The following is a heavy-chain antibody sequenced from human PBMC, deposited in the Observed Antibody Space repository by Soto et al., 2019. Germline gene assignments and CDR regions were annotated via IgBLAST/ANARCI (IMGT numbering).Heavy chain of an antibody. V-gene: IGHV3-33*01. CDR1: GFTFSSYG. CDR2: IWSDGSNK. D-gene: IGHD3-3*01. CDR3: AREFWSGPFDY. J-gene: IGHJ4*02. Sequence: QVQLVESGGGVVQPGRSLRLSCAASGFTFSSYGMHWVRQAPGKGLEWVAVIWSDGSNKYYADSVKGRFTISRDNSKNPLYLQMNSLRAEDTAVYYCAREFWSGPFDYWGQGTLVTVSS.